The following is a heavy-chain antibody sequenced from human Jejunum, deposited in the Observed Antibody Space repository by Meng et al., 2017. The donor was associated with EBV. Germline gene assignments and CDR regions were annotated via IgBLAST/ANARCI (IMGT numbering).Heavy chain of an antibody. D-gene: IGHD1-26*01. V-gene: IGHV4-30-4*01. CDR1: DVSVNSDGYY. CDR3: TTERPGAGYFDP. J-gene: IGHJ4*03. CDR2: MSYSGSA. Sequence: QLQEWGPGLVKPSQTLSLTCGVSDVSVNSDGYYWSWIRQPPGKGLEWIGYMSYSGSANYNPSLDGRITISLDRSKNQFSLKLTSVTAAYTAIYFCTTERPGAGYFDPWGRGTLVTVSS.